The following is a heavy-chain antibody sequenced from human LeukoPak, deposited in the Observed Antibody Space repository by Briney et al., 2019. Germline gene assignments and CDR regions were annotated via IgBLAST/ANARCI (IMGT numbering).Heavy chain of an antibody. V-gene: IGHV3-53*04. Sequence: GGSLRLSCAATGFTIRNNYMSWVRQAPGKGLEWVSIIYTNTNTYYADSVKGRFTISRHNSKNTVYLQMSSLRPEDTAVYYCARALSDYGDFHLAYWGQGIRVTVSS. CDR3: ARALSDYGDFHLAY. CDR2: IYTNTNT. D-gene: IGHD4-17*01. CDR1: GFTIRNNY. J-gene: IGHJ4*02.